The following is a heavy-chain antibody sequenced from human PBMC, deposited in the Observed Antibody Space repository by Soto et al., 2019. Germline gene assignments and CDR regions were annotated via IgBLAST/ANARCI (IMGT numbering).Heavy chain of an antibody. CDR2: IYWDGFK. CDR3: AHKGGGDRILDY. J-gene: IGHJ4*02. V-gene: IGHV2-5*02. Sequence: QITLKESGPTLVKPTQTLTLTCTFSGFSLSTRGVGVGWIRQPPGKALEWLALIYWDGFKHYSPSLESRLTIREEPAKNQVVLTMTNMDPVDTATYYCAHKGGGDRILDYWGQGTLVTVSS. CDR1: GFSLSTRGVG. D-gene: IGHD3-16*01.